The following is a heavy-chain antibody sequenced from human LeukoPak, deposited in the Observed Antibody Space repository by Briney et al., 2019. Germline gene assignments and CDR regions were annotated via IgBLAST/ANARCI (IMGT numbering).Heavy chain of an antibody. CDR3: ARERITMIVVDMGAFDI. J-gene: IGHJ3*02. CDR2: ISGSGSTI. CDR1: GFTFNRYG. V-gene: IGHV3-21*04. D-gene: IGHD3-22*01. Sequence: GGTLRLSCAASGFTFNRYGMSWVRQAPGKGLEWVSAISGSGSTIYYADSVKGRFTISRDNAKNSLYLQMNSLRAEDTAVYYCARERITMIVVDMGAFDIWGQGTMVTVSS.